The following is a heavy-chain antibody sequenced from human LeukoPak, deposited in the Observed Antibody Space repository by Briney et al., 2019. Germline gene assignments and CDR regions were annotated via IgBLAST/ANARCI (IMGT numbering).Heavy chain of an antibody. Sequence: SSETLSLTCSVSGGSISSGSHYWSWIRQPAGKGLEWIGRIYSSGSTNYNPSLKSRVTISVDTSKNQFSLKLSSVTAADTAVYYCARAGLGIATKFDPWGQGTLVTVSS. CDR2: IYSSGST. J-gene: IGHJ5*02. CDR1: GGSISSGSHY. D-gene: IGHD6-13*01. V-gene: IGHV4-61*02. CDR3: ARAGLGIATKFDP.